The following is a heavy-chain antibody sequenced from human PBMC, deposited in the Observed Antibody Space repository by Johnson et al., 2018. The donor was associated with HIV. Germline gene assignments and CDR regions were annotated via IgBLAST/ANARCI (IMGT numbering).Heavy chain of an antibody. CDR2: ISYDGSNK. Sequence: QVQLVESGGGVVQPGRSLRLSCAASGFTFSSYAMHWVRQAPGKGLEWVAVISYDGSNKYYADSVKGRFTISRDNSKNTLYLQMNSLRAEDTALYYCARASGNGYYVDAFDIWGQGTRVTVSS. J-gene: IGHJ3*02. CDR1: GFTFSSYA. CDR3: ARASGNGYYVDAFDI. D-gene: IGHD3-3*01. V-gene: IGHV3-30-3*01.